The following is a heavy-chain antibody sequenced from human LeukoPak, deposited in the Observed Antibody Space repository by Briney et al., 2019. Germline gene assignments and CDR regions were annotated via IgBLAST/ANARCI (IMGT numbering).Heavy chain of an antibody. V-gene: IGHV4-59*08. CDR1: GGSLSNYY. Sequence: SETLSLTCTVFGGSLSNYYWVWVRQPPGKGLEWIGLIYSSGSIKYNPSLKSRLTISLDTSMNQISLKLTSVTAADTAIYYCARQFEFWGQGTLVTVSS. CDR2: IYSSGSI. J-gene: IGHJ4*02. CDR3: ARQFEF.